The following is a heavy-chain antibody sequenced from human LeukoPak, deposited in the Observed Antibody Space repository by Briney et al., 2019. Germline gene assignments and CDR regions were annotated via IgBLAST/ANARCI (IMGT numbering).Heavy chain of an antibody. J-gene: IGHJ4*02. V-gene: IGHV3-30*04. CDR2: ISYDGSNK. CDR1: GFTFSSYA. CDR3: AKSGCSSTSCYVNY. Sequence: GGSLRLSCAAPGFTFSSYAMHWVRQAPGKGLEWVAVISYDGSNKYYADSVKGRFTISRDNSKNTLYLQMNSLRAEDTAVYYCAKSGCSSTSCYVNYWGQGTLVIVSS. D-gene: IGHD2-2*01.